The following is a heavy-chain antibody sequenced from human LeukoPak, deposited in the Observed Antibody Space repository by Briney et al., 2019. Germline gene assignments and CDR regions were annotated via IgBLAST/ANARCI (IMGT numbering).Heavy chain of an antibody. CDR1: GVTFSDYY. Sequence: GGSLRLSCAASGVTFSDYYRNWIRQAPGKGLEWVSYISGSRTSTNYADSVKGRFTISRDNAKDSLYLQMNSLRPEDTAVYYGARGTYYFEHWGEGTLVTVSS. D-gene: IGHD1-1*01. CDR2: ISGSRTST. CDR3: ARGTYYFEH. J-gene: IGHJ4*02. V-gene: IGHV3-11*05.